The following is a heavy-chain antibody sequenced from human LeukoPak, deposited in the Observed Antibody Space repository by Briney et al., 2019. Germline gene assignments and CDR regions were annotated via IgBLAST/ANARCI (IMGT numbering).Heavy chain of an antibody. CDR2: INPNSGGT. V-gene: IGHV1-2*02. Sequence: ASVKVSCKASGYTFTGYYMHWVRQAPGQGLEWMGWINPNSGGTNYAQKFQVRVTMTRDTSISTAYMELSRLRSDDTAVYYCARVSDYYDSSGYLDYWGQGTLVTVSS. J-gene: IGHJ4*02. CDR3: ARVSDYYDSSGYLDY. D-gene: IGHD3-22*01. CDR1: GYTFTGYY.